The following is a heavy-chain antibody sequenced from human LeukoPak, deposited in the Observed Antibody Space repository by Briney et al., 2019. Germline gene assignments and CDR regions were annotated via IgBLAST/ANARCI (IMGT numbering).Heavy chain of an antibody. J-gene: IGHJ4*02. Sequence: PGGSLRLSCAASGFTFSSYGMHWVRQAPGKGLEWVAFIRDDGSNKYYADSVKGRFTISRDISKNTLYLQMNSLRTEDTAMYYCANSWEPNLGCDYWGQGTLVTVSS. CDR1: GFTFSSYG. CDR2: IRDDGSNK. D-gene: IGHD1-26*01. CDR3: ANSWEPNLGCDY. V-gene: IGHV3-30*02.